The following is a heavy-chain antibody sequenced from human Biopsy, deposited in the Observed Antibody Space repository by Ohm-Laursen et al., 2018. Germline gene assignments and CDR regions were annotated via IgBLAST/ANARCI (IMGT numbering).Heavy chain of an antibody. J-gene: IGHJ6*02. V-gene: IGHV3-53*01. D-gene: IGHD2-2*02. CDR1: GFNVNNKF. Sequence: GSLRLSCAASGFNVNNKFMSWVRQAPGKGLEWVSAIYGDDRTYYADSVKGRFTISRDNPKNTLYLQMNSLRVEDTAVYYCARDMSHLYGLDVWGQGTTVTVSS. CDR3: ARDMSHLYGLDV. CDR2: IYGDDRT.